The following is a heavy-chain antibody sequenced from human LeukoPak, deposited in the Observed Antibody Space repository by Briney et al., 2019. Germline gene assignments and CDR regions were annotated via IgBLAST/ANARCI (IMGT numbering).Heavy chain of an antibody. V-gene: IGHV3-21*01. CDR1: GFTFSTYS. D-gene: IGHD4-17*01. J-gene: IGHJ1*01. Sequence: GGSLRLSCAASGFTFSTYSMNWVRQAPGKGLEWVSSISSGSSYIYYADSVKGRFTISRDNAKNSLYLQMNSLRAEDTAVYYCARDMTTATTCYLQHWGQGTLVTVSS. CDR3: ARDMTTATTCYLQH. CDR2: ISSGSSYI.